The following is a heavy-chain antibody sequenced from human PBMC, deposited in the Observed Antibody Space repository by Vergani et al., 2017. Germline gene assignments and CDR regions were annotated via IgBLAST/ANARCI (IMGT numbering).Heavy chain of an antibody. CDR3: ARDMGHSSGFDY. V-gene: IGHV3-21*01. D-gene: IGHD6-19*01. CDR2: ISSSSSYI. J-gene: IGHJ4*02. CDR1: GFTFSSYS. Sequence: EVQLVESGGGLVKPGGSLRLSCAASGFTFSSYSMNWVRQAPGKGLEWVSSISSSSSYIYYADSVKGRFTISRDNAKHSLYLQMNSLRAEDTAVYYCARDMGHSSGFDYWGQGTLVTVSS.